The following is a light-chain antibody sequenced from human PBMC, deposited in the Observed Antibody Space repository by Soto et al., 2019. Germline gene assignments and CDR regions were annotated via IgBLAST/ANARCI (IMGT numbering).Light chain of an antibody. CDR3: NSYAGSNVYV. J-gene: IGLJ1*01. Sequence: QSVLTQPPSASGSPGQSVTISCTGTSSDVGGYNYVSWYQQHPGKAPKLMIYEVSKRPSGVPYRFSGSKSGNTASLTVSGLQAEDEADYYCNSYAGSNVYVFGTGTKLTVL. CDR1: SSDVGGYNY. CDR2: EVS. V-gene: IGLV2-8*01.